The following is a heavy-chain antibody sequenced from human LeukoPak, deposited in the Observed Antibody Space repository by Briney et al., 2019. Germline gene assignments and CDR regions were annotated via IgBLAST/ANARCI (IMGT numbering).Heavy chain of an antibody. D-gene: IGHD3-22*01. Sequence: GGSLRLSCAASGFTFSSYAMHWVRQAPGKGLEWVAVISYDGGNKYYADSVKGRFTISRDNSKNTLYLQMNSLRAEDTAVYYCARGRARYYDSSGYYDFDYWGQGTLVTVSS. V-gene: IGHV3-30-3*01. CDR2: ISYDGGNK. CDR1: GFTFSSYA. CDR3: ARGRARYYDSSGYYDFDY. J-gene: IGHJ4*02.